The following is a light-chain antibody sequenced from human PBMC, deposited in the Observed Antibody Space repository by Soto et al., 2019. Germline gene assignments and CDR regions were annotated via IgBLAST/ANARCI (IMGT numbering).Light chain of an antibody. CDR1: SSDVGGYNY. Sequence: SALTQSASVSGSPGQSITLSCTGTSSDVGGYNYVSWYQQHPGKAPKLMIYDVSNRPSGVSNRFSGSKSGNTASLTISGLQAEDEADYYCSSYTSSSTLVFGGGTKLTVL. CDR2: DVS. V-gene: IGLV2-14*01. CDR3: SSYTSSSTLV. J-gene: IGLJ2*01.